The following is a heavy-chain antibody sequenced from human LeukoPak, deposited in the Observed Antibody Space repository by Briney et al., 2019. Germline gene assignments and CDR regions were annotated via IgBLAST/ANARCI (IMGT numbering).Heavy chain of an antibody. J-gene: IGHJ4*02. Sequence: SETLSLTCTVSGGSMTSSSYYWGWIRQPPGKGLEWVGSIYYSGSTYYNPSLKSRVTISVDTSKNQFSLKLSSVTAADTAVYYCASASNFYGPGVFDYWGQGTLVTVSS. CDR3: ASASNFYGPGVFDY. V-gene: IGHV4-39*01. CDR2: IYYSGST. CDR1: GGSMTSSSYY. D-gene: IGHD3-10*02.